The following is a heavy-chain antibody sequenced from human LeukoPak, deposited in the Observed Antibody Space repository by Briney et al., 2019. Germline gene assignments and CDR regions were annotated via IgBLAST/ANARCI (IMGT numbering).Heavy chain of an antibody. CDR3: ARAGPTTVVRWRYFDL. D-gene: IGHD4-23*01. CDR2: IYYSGST. J-gene: IGHJ2*01. CDR1: GGSISSGSYY. V-gene: IGHV4-61*01. Sequence: SETLSLTCTVSGGSISSGSYYWSWIRQPPGKGLEWIGYIYYSGSTNYNPSLKSRVTISVDTSKNQFSLKLSSVTAADTAVYYCARAGPTTVVRWRYFDLWGRGTLVTVSS.